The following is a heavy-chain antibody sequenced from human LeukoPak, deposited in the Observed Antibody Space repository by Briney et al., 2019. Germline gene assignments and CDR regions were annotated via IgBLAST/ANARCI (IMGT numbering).Heavy chain of an antibody. CDR1: GDSISSSNW. D-gene: IGHD2-2*01. V-gene: IGHV4-4*02. J-gene: IGHJ4*02. CDR3: ARGRYHQPLQFDH. CDR2: IYHSGST. Sequence: PSETLSLTCAVSGDSISSSNWWSWVRQPPGKGLEWIGEIYHSGSTNYNPSLKSRVTISVDKSKNHFSLKLSSETAADTAMYYCARGRYHQPLQFDHWGQGTLVTVSS.